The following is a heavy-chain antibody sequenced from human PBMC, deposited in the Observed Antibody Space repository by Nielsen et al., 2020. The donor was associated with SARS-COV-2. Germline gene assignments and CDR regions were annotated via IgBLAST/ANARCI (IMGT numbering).Heavy chain of an antibody. CDR2: INNDGSST. CDR1: GFPFNSYW. V-gene: IGHV3-74*01. J-gene: IGHJ4*02. CDR3: ARDDGSGSYALDY. Sequence: GESLKISCAASGFPFNSYWMHWVRQAPGKGLVWLARINNDGSSTSQAGSVKGRFTISRDNAKNSLYLQMNSLRAEDTAVYYCARDDGSGSYALDYWGQGTLVTVSS. D-gene: IGHD3-10*01.